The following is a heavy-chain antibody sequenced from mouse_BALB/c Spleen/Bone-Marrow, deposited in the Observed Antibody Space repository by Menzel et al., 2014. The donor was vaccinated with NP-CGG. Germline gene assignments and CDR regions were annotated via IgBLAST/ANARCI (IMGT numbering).Heavy chain of an antibody. CDR1: GFTFSSFG. CDR3: TRGGNWEDFDY. Sequence: EVKLMESGGGLVQPGGSRKLSCAASGFTFSSFGIHWVRQAPERGLEWVAYISSGSSTIFYADTVKGQFTISRDNPKNTLFLQMTSLRSEDTAMYYCTRGGNWEDFDYWGQGTPLTVAS. V-gene: IGHV5-17*02. CDR2: ISSGSSTI. J-gene: IGHJ2*01. D-gene: IGHD4-1*01.